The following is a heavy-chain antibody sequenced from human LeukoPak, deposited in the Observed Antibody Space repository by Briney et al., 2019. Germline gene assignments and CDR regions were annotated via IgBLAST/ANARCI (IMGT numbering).Heavy chain of an antibody. Sequence: ASVKVSCTASGGTFSSYAISWVRQAPGQGLEWMGGIIPIFGTANYAQKFQGRVTITADEPTRTAYMELSSLRSEDTAVYYCARDRGYGGNSGYFDYWGQGTLVTVSS. CDR1: GGTFSSYA. V-gene: IGHV1-69*13. CDR2: IIPIFGTA. J-gene: IGHJ4*02. CDR3: ARDRGYGGNSGYFDY. D-gene: IGHD4-23*01.